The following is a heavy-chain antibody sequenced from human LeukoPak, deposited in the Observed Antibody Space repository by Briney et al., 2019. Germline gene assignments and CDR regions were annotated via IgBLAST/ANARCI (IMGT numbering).Heavy chain of an antibody. Sequence: GGSLRLSCAASGFTFSSYAMHWVRQAPGKGLEWVAVISYDGSNKYYADSVKGRFTISRDNSKNTLYLQMNSLRAEDTAVYYCASPYYYDSSGYYLDYWGKGTLVTVSS. J-gene: IGHJ4*02. V-gene: IGHV3-30*04. CDR1: GFTFSSYA. CDR2: ISYDGSNK. CDR3: ASPYYYDSSGYYLDY. D-gene: IGHD3-22*01.